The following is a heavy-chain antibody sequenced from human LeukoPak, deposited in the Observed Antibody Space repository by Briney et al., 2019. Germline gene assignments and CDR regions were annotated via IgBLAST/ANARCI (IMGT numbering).Heavy chain of an antibody. CDR2: ISPSSGT. Sequence: GGSLRLSCAASGFTFSSYAMRWVRQAPGKGLEWVSAISPSSGTFYADSVKGRFTISRDNSKNTLYLQMSSLRAEVTAVYYCARPQSSSGYYWPFDDWGQGTLVTVSS. CDR3: ARPQSSSGYYWPFDD. CDR1: GFTFSSYA. D-gene: IGHD3-22*01. V-gene: IGHV3-23*01. J-gene: IGHJ4*02.